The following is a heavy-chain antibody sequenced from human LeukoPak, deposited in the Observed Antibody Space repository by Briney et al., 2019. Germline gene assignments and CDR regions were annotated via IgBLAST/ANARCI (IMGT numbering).Heavy chain of an antibody. CDR1: GFTFSSYS. V-gene: IGHV3-7*01. CDR2: IKQDGSEK. D-gene: IGHD4-17*01. CDR3: ARVYGDYARVFGYFDY. J-gene: IGHJ4*02. Sequence: PGGSLRLSCAASGFTFSSYSMNWVRQAPGKGLEWVANIKQDGSEKYYVDSVKGRFTISRDNAKNSLYLQMNSLRAEDTAVYYCARVYGDYARVFGYFDYLGQGTLVTVSS.